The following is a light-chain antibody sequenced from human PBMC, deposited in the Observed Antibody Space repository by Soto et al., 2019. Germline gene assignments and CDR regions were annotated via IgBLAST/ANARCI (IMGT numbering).Light chain of an antibody. CDR2: EVN. J-gene: IGLJ2*01. V-gene: IGLV2-8*01. Sequence: QSALTQPPPASGSPGQSVTISCTGTSSDVGGYNYVSWYQQHPGKAPKLMIYEVNKRPSGVPDRFSGSKSGNTASLTVSGLQAEDEADYYCSSYGGSNNLIFGGGTKLTVL. CDR1: SSDVGGYNY. CDR3: SSYGGSNNLI.